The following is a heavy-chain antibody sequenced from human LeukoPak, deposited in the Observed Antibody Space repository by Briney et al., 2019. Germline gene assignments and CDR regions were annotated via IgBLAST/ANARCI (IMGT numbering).Heavy chain of an antibody. CDR2: IYYSGST. CDR3: GGFFYYYYGMDV. D-gene: IGHD3-10*01. CDR1: GFTVSSNY. V-gene: IGHV4-59*05. J-gene: IGHJ6*02. Sequence: GSLRLSCAASGFTVSSNYMSWIRQPPGKGLEWIGSIYYSGSTYYNPSLKSRVTISVDTSKNQFSLKLSSVTAADTAVYYCGGFFYYYYGMDVWGQGTTVTVSS.